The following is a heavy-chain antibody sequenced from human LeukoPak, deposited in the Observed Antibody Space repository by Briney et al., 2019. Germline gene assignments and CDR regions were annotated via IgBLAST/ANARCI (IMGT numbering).Heavy chain of an antibody. CDR1: GGTFSSYA. Sequence: VQVSCKASGGTFSSYAISGVRQAAGQGLEWVGGIIPIFGTANYAQKFQGRVTITTDESTSTAYMELSSLRSEDTAVYYCARVADTALVKRGLFDSWGQGTLVTVSS. CDR3: ARVADTALVKRGLFDS. V-gene: IGHV1-69*13. CDR2: IIPIFGTA. D-gene: IGHD5-18*01. J-gene: IGHJ5*01.